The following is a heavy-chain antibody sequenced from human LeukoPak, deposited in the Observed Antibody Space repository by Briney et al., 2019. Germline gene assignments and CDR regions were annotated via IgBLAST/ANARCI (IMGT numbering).Heavy chain of an antibody. V-gene: IGHV4-4*07. CDR2: IYTSGST. J-gene: IGHJ5*02. Sequence: PSETLSLTCTVSGGSISSYYWSWIRQPAGKGLEWIGRIYTSGSTNYNPSLKSRVTMSVDTSRNQFSLKLSSVTAADTAVYYCARGPSYSSWFYWFDPWGQGTLVTVSS. D-gene: IGHD6-13*01. CDR1: GGSISSYY. CDR3: ARGPSYSSWFYWFDP.